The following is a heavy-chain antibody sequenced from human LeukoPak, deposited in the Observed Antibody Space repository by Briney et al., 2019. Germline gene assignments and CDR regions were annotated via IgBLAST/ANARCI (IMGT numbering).Heavy chain of an antibody. CDR2: IYYSGRI. V-gene: IGHV4-59*08. CDR1: GGSISSYY. J-gene: IGHJ4*02. D-gene: IGHD2-2*01. Sequence: SETLSLICTVSGGSISSYYWTWIRQPPGKGLEWIAYIYYSGRINYNPSLKSRVTISVDTSKNEFSLKLTSVTAADTAVYYCAGGPIGFCSSSSCRFDNRGQGTLVTVSS. CDR3: AGGPIGFCSSSSCRFDN.